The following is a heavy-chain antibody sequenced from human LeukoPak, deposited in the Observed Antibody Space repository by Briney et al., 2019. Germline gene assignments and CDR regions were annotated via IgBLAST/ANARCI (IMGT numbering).Heavy chain of an antibody. Sequence: SETLSLTCAVYGGSFSGYYWSWIRQPPGKGLEWIGEINHSGSTNYNPSLKSRVTISVDTSKNQFSLKLSSVTAADTAVYYCARRLKTVVAEFYFDYWGQGTLVTVSS. CDR2: INHSGST. D-gene: IGHD3-22*01. J-gene: IGHJ4*02. CDR1: GGSFSGYY. CDR3: ARRLKTVVAEFYFDY. V-gene: IGHV4-34*01.